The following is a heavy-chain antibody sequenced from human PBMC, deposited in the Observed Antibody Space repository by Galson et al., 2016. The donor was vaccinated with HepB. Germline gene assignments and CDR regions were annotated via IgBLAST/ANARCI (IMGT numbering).Heavy chain of an antibody. J-gene: IGHJ6*04. D-gene: IGHD2-21*02. CDR1: GFTFSQYA. CDR3: AKAREARGDFVPYGLDV. CDR2: ITGGGGTT. Sequence: SLRLSCAGSGFTFSQYAMTWVRQAPGKGLEWVSLITGGGGTTYYADSVKGRFTIDRDNSKKMMYLQMNNLRVDDTAVSYCAKAREARGDFVPYGLDVWGEGTTVTVSS. V-gene: IGHV3-23*01.